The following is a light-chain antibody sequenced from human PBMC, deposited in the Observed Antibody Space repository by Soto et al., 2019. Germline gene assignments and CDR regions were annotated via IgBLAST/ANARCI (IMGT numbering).Light chain of an antibody. Sequence: QSVLTQPPSVSGAPGQRVTISCTGSSSNIGAGYDVHWYQQLPGTAPKLLIDGNSNRPSGVPDRFSGSKSGTSASLAITGLQAEDEADYYCQSYDSSLSGLYVVGTGTKLTVL. J-gene: IGLJ1*01. CDR3: QSYDSSLSGLYV. CDR1: SSNIGAGYD. V-gene: IGLV1-40*01. CDR2: GNS.